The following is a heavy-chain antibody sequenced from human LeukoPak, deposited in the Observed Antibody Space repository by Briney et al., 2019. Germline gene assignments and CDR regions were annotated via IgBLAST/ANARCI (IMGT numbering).Heavy chain of an antibody. CDR1: GYTFTGYY. CDR3: ARVPALYSGSYHPFDY. V-gene: IGHV1-2*02. D-gene: IGHD1-26*01. CDR2: INPNSGGT. J-gene: IGHJ4*02. Sequence: GASVKVSCKASGYTFTGYYIHWVRQAPEQGLEWMGWINPNSGGTNYAQKFQGRVTMTRDTSISTAHMELSRLRSDDTAVYYCARVPALYSGSYHPFDYWGQGTLVTVSS.